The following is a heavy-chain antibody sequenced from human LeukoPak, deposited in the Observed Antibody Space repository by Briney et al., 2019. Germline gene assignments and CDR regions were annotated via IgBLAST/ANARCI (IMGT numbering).Heavy chain of an antibody. V-gene: IGHV3-23*01. J-gene: IGHJ4*02. D-gene: IGHD2-8*01. Sequence: PGGSLRLSCAASGFTFSSYAMSWVRQAPGKGLEWVSATSGSGGSTYYADSVKGRFTISRDNSKNTLYLQMNSLRAEDTAVYYCAKAGAIMVYAKYYFDYWGQGTLVTVSS. CDR2: TSGSGGST. CDR3: AKAGAIMVYAKYYFDY. CDR1: GFTFSSYA.